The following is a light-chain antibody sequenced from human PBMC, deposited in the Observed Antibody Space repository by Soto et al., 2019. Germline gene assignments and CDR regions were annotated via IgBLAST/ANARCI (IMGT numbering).Light chain of an antibody. CDR3: QQYENRPLT. V-gene: IGKV1-33*01. J-gene: IGKJ4*01. CDR2: DAA. Sequence: DIQLTQSPPSLSASVGDAVTITCQASQDITNYLNWYQQRSGKSPKLLIFDAANLERGVPSRFSGSGSGTHFTFTFSSLQPEDVATYYCQQYENRPLTFGGGTKVE. CDR1: QDITNY.